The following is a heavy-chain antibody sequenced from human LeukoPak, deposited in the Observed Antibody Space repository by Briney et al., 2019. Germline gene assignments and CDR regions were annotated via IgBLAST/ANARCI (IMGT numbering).Heavy chain of an antibody. J-gene: IGHJ6*03. V-gene: IGHV3-7*01. CDR3: ARERYGSGSHYYYYYMDV. CDR2: IKQDGSEK. Sequence: GGSLRLSCAASGFTFSSYWMSWVRQAPGKGLEWVANIKQDGSEKYYVDSVKGRFTISRDNAKNSLYLQMNSLRAEDTAVYYCARERYGSGSHYYYYYMDVWGKGTTVTVSS. D-gene: IGHD3-10*01. CDR1: GFTFSSYW.